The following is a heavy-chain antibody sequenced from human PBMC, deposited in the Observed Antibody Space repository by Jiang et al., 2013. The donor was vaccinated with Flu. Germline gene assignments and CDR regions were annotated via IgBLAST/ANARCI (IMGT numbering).Heavy chain of an antibody. D-gene: IGHD2-21*02. Sequence: GSGLVKPSETLSLTCTVSGGSINSIGYYWGWIRQPPGKGLEWIGSLYYSDITYYNPSLNSRVTISVDTSKNHLSLKLSSVTAADTAVYYCARSPPVVTPYHAFDSWGQGTLVTVSS. J-gene: IGHJ4*02. V-gene: IGHV4-39*02. CDR2: LYYSDIT. CDR3: ARSPPVVTPYHAFDS. CDR1: GGSINSIGYY.